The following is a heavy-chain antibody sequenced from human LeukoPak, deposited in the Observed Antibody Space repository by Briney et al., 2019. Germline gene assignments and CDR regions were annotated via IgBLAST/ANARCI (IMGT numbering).Heavy chain of an antibody. Sequence: PSETLSLTCTVSGDSITNYYWTWILQPAGKGLEWIGRIHTSGTTNHNPSLKSRVTMSVDTSMNQFSLKLSSVTAADTAVYYCARLGDSSSSGIDYWGQGTLVTVSS. D-gene: IGHD6-6*01. CDR2: IHTSGTT. CDR1: GDSITNYY. J-gene: IGHJ4*02. V-gene: IGHV4-4*07. CDR3: ARLGDSSSSGIDY.